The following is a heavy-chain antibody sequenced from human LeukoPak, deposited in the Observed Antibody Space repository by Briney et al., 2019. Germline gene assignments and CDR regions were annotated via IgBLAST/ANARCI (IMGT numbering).Heavy chain of an antibody. Sequence: SQTLSLTCTVSGGSISSGGYYWSWIRQPPGKGLEWIGYIYHTGSTYYNPSLESRVTISVDTSKNQFSLKLSSVTAADTAVYYCARRRWAPNFDYWGQGTLVTVSS. CDR1: GGSISSGGYY. CDR3: ARRRWAPNFDY. CDR2: IYHTGST. V-gene: IGHV4-30-2*01. D-gene: IGHD1-26*01. J-gene: IGHJ4*02.